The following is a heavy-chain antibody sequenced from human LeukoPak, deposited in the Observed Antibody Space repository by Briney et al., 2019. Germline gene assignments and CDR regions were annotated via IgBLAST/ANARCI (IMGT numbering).Heavy chain of an antibody. J-gene: IGHJ4*02. CDR1: GGSFSGYY. CDR3: ARGIKPPNYYGSGSSLFDY. Sequence: SETLSLTCAVYGGSFSGYYWSWIRQPPGKGLEWIGKINHSGSTNYNPSLKSRVTISVDTSKNQFSLKLSSVTAADTAVYYCARGIKPPNYYGSGSSLFDYWGQGTLVTVSS. V-gene: IGHV4-34*01. CDR2: INHSGST. D-gene: IGHD3-10*01.